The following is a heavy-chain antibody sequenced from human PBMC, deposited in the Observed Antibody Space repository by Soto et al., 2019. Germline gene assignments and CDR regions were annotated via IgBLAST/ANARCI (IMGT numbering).Heavy chain of an antibody. CDR2: ISAYNGNT. CDR1: GYTFTSYG. D-gene: IGHD3-10*01. V-gene: IGHV1-18*01. J-gene: IGHJ4*02. CDR3: ASGWFGEFVYQFDY. Sequence: QVQLVQSGAEVKKPVASVKVSCKPSGYTFTSYGITWVRQAPGQGLEWMGWISAYNGNTNYAQKFQGRVTMTTDTSTSTAYMELRSLGSDDTAVYYCASGWFGEFVYQFDYWGQGTLVTVSS.